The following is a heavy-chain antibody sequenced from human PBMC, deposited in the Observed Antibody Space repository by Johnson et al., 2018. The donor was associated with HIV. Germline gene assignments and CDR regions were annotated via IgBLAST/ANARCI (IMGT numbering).Heavy chain of an antibody. CDR3: AREVDYAVNTQHLDAFDI. V-gene: IGHV3-20*04. CDR2: INWNGGNT. Sequence: VQLVESGGGLVQPGGSLRLSCAASGFTFSSYAMSWVRQAPGKGLEWVSGINWNGGNTDYADSVKGRFTISRDNAKNSLYLQMNSLRAEDTALYYCAREVDYAVNTQHLDAFDIWGQGTMVTVSS. D-gene: IGHD4-17*01. J-gene: IGHJ3*02. CDR1: GFTFSSYA.